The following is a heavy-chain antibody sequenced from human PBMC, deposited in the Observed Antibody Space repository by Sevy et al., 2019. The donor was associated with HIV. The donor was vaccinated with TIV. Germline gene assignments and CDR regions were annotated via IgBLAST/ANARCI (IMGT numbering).Heavy chain of an antibody. CDR2: INESGIT. J-gene: IGHJ5*02. CDR3: ARSPPVVVVPGAPSWFDP. V-gene: IGHV4-34*01. D-gene: IGHD2-2*01. Sequence: KQSQTLSLTCAVHDGSFSGYYWNWIRQLPGKGLECIGEINESGITYYNPSLKSRVTISVDTSKKQFSLKLNSVTAVDSAVYFCARSPPVVVVPGAPSWFDPWGQGTLVTVSS. CDR1: DGSFSGYY.